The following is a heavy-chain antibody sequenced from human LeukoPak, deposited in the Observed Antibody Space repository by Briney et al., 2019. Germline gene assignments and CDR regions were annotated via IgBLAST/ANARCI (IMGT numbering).Heavy chain of an antibody. V-gene: IGHV3-66*01. CDR3: ARGYCSSTSCYVDALDI. J-gene: IGHJ3*02. D-gene: IGHD2-2*01. CDR2: IYSGGST. CDR1: GFTVSSNY. Sequence: PGGSLRLSCAASGFTVSSNYMSWVRQAPGKGLEWVSVIYSGGSTYYADSVKGRFTISRDNSKNTLYLQMNSLRAEDTAVYYCARGYCSSTSCYVDALDIWGQGTMVTVSS.